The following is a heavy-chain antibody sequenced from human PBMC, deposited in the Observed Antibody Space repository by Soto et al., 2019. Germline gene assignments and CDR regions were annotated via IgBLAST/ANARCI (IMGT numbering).Heavy chain of an antibody. D-gene: IGHD1-26*01. CDR2: IYYSGST. CDR3: ASPTEIDYYYYGMDV. CDR1: GGSISSSSYY. Sequence: PSETLSLTCTVSGGSISSSSYYWGWIRQPPGKGLEWIGSIYYSGSTYYNPSLKSRVTISVDTSKNQFSLKLSSVTAADTAVYYCASPTEIDYYYYGMDVWGQGTTVTVSS. J-gene: IGHJ6*02. V-gene: IGHV4-39*01.